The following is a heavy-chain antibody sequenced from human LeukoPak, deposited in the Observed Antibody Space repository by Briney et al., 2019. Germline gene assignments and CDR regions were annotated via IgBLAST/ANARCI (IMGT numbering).Heavy chain of an antibody. CDR1: GYSFTNYG. J-gene: IGHJ4*02. D-gene: IGHD6-19*01. Sequence: APVKVSCKASGYSFTNYGISWVRQAPGQGLEWVGWVNGYNGNTNYAQKVQDRVTMTTDTSTSTAYMELRSLRSDDTAVYYCARGGNGWFFDDWGQGTLVTVSS. CDR2: VNGYNGNT. V-gene: IGHV1-18*01. CDR3: ARGGNGWFFDD.